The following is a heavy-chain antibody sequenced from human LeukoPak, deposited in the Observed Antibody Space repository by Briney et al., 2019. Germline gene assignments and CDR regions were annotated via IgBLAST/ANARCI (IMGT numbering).Heavy chain of an antibody. Sequence: GGSLRLSCAVSGFNFGDYAMHWLRQAPGRGLEWVASINWRTGNGYYAHSVKGRFTISRDNAKNSLYLQMSSLRAEDTALYYCTRRAARWQFDLWGRGTLLTVSS. V-gene: IGHV3-9*01. CDR1: GFNFGDYA. CDR3: TRRAARWQFDL. D-gene: IGHD5-24*01. J-gene: IGHJ2*01. CDR2: INWRTGNG.